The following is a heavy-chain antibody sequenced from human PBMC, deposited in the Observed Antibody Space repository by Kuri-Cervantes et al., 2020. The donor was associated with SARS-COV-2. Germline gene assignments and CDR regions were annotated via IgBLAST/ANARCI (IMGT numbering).Heavy chain of an antibody. CDR1: GFSLSTSGVG. V-gene: IGHV2-5*02. J-gene: IGHJ4*02. CDR2: VYWDDDK. Sequence: SGPTLVKPTQTLTLTCTFSGFSLSTSGVGVGWIRQPLGKALEWLALVYWDDDKRYSPSLKSRLTITKDTSKNQVVLTMTNMDPVDTATYYCAHSKGPWGDYIWGSYRYTSPGFDYWGQGTLVTVSS. D-gene: IGHD3-16*02. CDR3: AHSKGPWGDYIWGSYRYTSPGFDY.